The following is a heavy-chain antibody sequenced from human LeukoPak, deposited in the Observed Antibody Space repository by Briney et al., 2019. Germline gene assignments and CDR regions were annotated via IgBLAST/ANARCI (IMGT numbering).Heavy chain of an antibody. J-gene: IGHJ3*01. CDR3: ASDQGLSGSYLDAFDL. D-gene: IGHD1-26*01. CDR2: ISSSVSTI. V-gene: IGHV3-11*01. CDR1: GVTFIDYY. Sequence: PGGSLRLSCAASGVTFIDYYMSWVRQAPGKGLGWVSYISSSVSTIYYAETVQGRCTISRDNTKNSLYLHMYSLRDEDTEVYYCASDQGLSGSYLDAFDLWGQGTMVTVSS.